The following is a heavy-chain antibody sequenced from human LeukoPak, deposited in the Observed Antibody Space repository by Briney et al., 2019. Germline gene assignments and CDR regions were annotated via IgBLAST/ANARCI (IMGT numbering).Heavy chain of an antibody. V-gene: IGHV3-30-3*01. CDR2: ISYDGSNK. Sequence: GGSLRLSCAASGFTFSSYAMHWVRQAPAKGLEWVAVISYDGSNKYYADSVKGRFTTSRDNSKNTLYLQMHSPGAEDTAVYYCPSRRRLLWFGESLKPPVEYWGQGTLVTVSS. CDR1: GFTFSSYA. D-gene: IGHD3-10*01. CDR3: PSRRRLLWFGESLKPPVEY. J-gene: IGHJ4*02.